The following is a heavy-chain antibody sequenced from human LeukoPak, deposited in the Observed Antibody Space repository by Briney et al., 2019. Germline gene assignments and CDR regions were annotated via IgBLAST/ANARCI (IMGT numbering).Heavy chain of an antibody. J-gene: IGHJ4*02. CDR1: GFTVSYDY. V-gene: IGHV3-66*01. CDR2: IYSGGGA. CDR3: ARDTVVGTDY. D-gene: IGHD4-23*01. Sequence: GGSLRLSCAASGFTVSYDYMSWVRQAPGKGLEWVSIIYSGGGAYYADSVKDRFTISRDSSKNSIYLQMNRLRVEDTAVYFCARDTVVGTDYWGQGTLVTVSS.